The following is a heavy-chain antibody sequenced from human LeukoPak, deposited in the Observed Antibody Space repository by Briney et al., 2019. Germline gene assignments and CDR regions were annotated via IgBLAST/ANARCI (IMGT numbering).Heavy chain of an antibody. Sequence: SETLSLTCTVSGGSISSYYWSWIQQPPGKGLEWIGYIFYSGSTNYNPSLKSRVTISVDTSKNQFSLKLSSVTAADTAVYYCARHGSVSSGALVWGQGTLVTVSS. CDR1: GGSISSYY. D-gene: IGHD3-22*01. CDR3: ARHGSVSSGALV. CDR2: IFYSGST. J-gene: IGHJ4*02. V-gene: IGHV4-59*08.